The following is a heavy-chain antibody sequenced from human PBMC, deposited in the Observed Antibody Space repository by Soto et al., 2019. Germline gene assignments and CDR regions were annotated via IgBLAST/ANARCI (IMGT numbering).Heavy chain of an antibody. Sequence: ASVKVYCKASGYTFTSYDINWVRQATGQGLEWMGWMNPNSGNTGYAQKFQGRVTMTRNTSISTAYMELSSLRSDDTAVYYCAREVVSRGMDVCGQGTSVTVSS. CDR3: AREVVSRGMDV. D-gene: IGHD3-22*01. J-gene: IGHJ6*02. V-gene: IGHV1-8*01. CDR2: MNPNSGNT. CDR1: GYTFTSYD.